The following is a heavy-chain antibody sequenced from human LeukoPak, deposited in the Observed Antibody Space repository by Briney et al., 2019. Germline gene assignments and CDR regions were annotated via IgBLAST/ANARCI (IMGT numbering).Heavy chain of an antibody. D-gene: IGHD6-13*01. V-gene: IGHV3-48*01. J-gene: IGHJ4*02. CDR3: AKDSPAAGNY. CDR1: GFAFSIYR. Sequence: PGGSLRLSCEASGFAFSIYRMNWVRQAPGKGLEWVSYIHLSGTPTHYADPVKGRFSISRDNSKNTLYLQMNSLRAEDTAVYYCAKDSPAAGNYWGRGTLVTVSS. CDR2: IHLSGTPT.